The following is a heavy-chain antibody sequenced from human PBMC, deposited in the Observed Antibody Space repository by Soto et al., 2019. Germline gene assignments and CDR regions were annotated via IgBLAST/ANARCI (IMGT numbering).Heavy chain of an antibody. CDR1: GYSFTSYW. D-gene: IGHD2-2*01. CDR3: ARPFDTSNWYDF. CDR2: IYPEDSDT. Sequence: RGESLKISCKASGYSFTSYWIGWVRQMPGKGLELMGIIYPEDSDTRYSPSFRGLVTTSADKSISTAYLQWSSLRASDTAMYYCARPFDTSNWYDFWGQGTLVTVSS. J-gene: IGHJ5*01. V-gene: IGHV5-51*01.